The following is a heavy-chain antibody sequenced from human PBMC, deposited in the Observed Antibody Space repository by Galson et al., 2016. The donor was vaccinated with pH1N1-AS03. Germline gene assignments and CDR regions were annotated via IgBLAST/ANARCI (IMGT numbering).Heavy chain of an antibody. J-gene: IGHJ6*02. D-gene: IGHD3-22*01. CDR2: INPNGGDT. CDR1: GYTFTGHW. V-gene: IGHV1-2*02. Sequence: SVKVSCKASGYTFTGHWIHWVRQAPGQGPEWMGWINPNGGDTKYAQKFQGRVTMTRDTSMTTAYLELSGLRSDDTAVYSCAAYRHFYGSSGPTTPYGLDVWGQGTTVTVSS. CDR3: AAYRHFYGSSGPTTPYGLDV.